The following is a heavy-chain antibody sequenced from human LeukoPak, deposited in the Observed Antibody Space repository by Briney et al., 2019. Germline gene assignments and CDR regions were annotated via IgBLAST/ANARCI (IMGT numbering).Heavy chain of an antibody. CDR3: ARKSRAGAHFDY. Sequence: ASVKVSCKASGYTFSSYDISWVRQATGQGLEWMGWMNPNTYNIGYAQKFQGRVTITRNTSISTTYMELSSLRSEDTAFYYCARKSRAGAHFDYWGQGTLVTVSS. J-gene: IGHJ4*02. CDR2: MNPNTYNI. CDR1: GYTFSSYD. D-gene: IGHD6-19*01. V-gene: IGHV1-8*01.